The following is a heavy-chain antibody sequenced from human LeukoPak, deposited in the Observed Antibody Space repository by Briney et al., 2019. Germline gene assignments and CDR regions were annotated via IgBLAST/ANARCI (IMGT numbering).Heavy chain of an antibody. CDR1: GFTFSSYW. Sequence: GGSLRLSCAASGFTFSSYWMHWVRQAPGKGLVWVSRINSDGSSTSYADSVKGRFTISRNNAKNTLYLQMNSLRADDTAVYYCARGPYSSGWYYFDYWGQGTLVTVSS. V-gene: IGHV3-74*01. CDR2: INSDGSST. CDR3: ARGPYSSGWYYFDY. D-gene: IGHD6-19*01. J-gene: IGHJ4*02.